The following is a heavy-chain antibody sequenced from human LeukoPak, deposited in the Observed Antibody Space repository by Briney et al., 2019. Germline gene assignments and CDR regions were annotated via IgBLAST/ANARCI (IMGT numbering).Heavy chain of an antibody. Sequence: SETLSLTCSASGGSINNYHWSWIRQSPGEGLEWIGFIHYTGTTNYNPSLKSRVTISVDTSKSHFSLRLSSMTAADTAVYYCARHGGTWLFDYWGQGTLVTVSS. CDR1: GGSINNYH. J-gene: IGHJ4*02. CDR3: ARHGGTWLFDY. CDR2: IHYTGTT. D-gene: IGHD1/OR15-1a*01. V-gene: IGHV4-59*08.